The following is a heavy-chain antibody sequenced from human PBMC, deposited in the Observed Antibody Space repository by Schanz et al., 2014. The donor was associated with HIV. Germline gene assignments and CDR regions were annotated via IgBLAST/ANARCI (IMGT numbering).Heavy chain of an antibody. Sequence: EVQLVESGGGLVKPGGSLRLSCAASGFTFSNAWMNWVRQAPGKGREWVGRIKSKTDGGTTDYAAPVKGRFTISRDNAKNTLHLQMNSVRAEDTAVYYCAKEEQQLGGVGGYHFDYWGQGTLVTVSS. J-gene: IGHJ4*02. CDR3: AKEEQQLGGVGGYHFDY. V-gene: IGHV3-15*05. CDR1: GFTFSNAW. CDR2: IKSKTDGGTT. D-gene: IGHD6-13*01.